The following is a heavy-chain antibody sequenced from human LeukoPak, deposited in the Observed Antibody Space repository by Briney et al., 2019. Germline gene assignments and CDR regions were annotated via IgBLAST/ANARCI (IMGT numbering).Heavy chain of an antibody. V-gene: IGHV3-21*01. Sequence: PGGSLRLSCAASGFTFSSYSMNWVRQAPGKGLEWVSSISSSSSYTYYADSVKGRFTISRDNAKNSLYLQMNSLRAEDTAVYYCAAGSGGVAANWGQGTLVTVSS. CDR2: ISSSSSYT. D-gene: IGHD3-16*01. CDR3: AAGSGGVAAN. CDR1: GFTFSSYS. J-gene: IGHJ4*02.